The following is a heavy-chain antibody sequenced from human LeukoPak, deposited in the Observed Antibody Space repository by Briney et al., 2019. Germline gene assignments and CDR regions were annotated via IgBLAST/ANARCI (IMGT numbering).Heavy chain of an antibody. CDR3: ARESSGSYFAF. V-gene: IGHV3-53*01. CDR2: IYDGDST. D-gene: IGHD3-10*01. J-gene: IGHJ4*02. Sequence: PGGSLRLSCAASGFTFSSYAMSWVRQAPGKGLEWVSVIYDGDSTYYADSVKGRFTISRDNSKNTLYLQMNSLRAEDTAVYYCARESSGSYFAFWGQGTLVTVSS. CDR1: GFTFSSYA.